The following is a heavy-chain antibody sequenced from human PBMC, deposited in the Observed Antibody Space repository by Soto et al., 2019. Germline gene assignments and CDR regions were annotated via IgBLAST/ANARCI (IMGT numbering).Heavy chain of an antibody. J-gene: IGHJ3*02. CDR2: VSSSGST. CDR3: ASGFYDSRGYSEAFDI. V-gene: IGHV4-59*01. CDR1: GGSISGDH. D-gene: IGHD3-22*01. Sequence: SETLSLTCTVSGGSISGDHWNWIRQPPGKGLEWIAYVSSSGSTKYNPSLKSRVTISIDTTKNQFSLRLSSVTAADTAVYYCASGFYDSRGYSEAFDIWGQGTKVTVSS.